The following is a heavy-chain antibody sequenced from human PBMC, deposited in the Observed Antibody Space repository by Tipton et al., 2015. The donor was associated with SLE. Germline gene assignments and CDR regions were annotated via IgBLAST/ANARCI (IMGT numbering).Heavy chain of an antibody. Sequence: SLRLSCAASGFTFSRYAMHWVRQAPGKGLEWVAVIWYDGSDEYYADSVKGRFTISRDNSKNKLYLQMNSLRAEDTAVYYCASPREVAGIDAFDLWGQGTMVSVSS. CDR1: GFTFSRYA. D-gene: IGHD6-19*01. CDR2: IWYDGSDE. CDR3: ASPREVAGIDAFDL. V-gene: IGHV3-33*03. J-gene: IGHJ3*01.